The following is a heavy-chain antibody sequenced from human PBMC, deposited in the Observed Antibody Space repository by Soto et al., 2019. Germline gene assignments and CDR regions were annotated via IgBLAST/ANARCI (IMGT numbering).Heavy chain of an antibody. V-gene: IGHV3-49*03. D-gene: IGHD3-10*01. J-gene: IGHJ5*02. CDR2: IRSKAYGGTT. Sequence: EVQLVESGGGLVQPGRSLRLSCTASGFTFGDYAMSWFRQAPGKGLEWVGFIRSKAYGGTTEYAASVKGRFTISRDDSKSIAYLQMNSLKTEDTAVYYCTRCLPPDSGINNWFDPCGHGTLVTVSS. CDR3: TRCLPPDSGINNWFDP. CDR1: GFTFGDYA.